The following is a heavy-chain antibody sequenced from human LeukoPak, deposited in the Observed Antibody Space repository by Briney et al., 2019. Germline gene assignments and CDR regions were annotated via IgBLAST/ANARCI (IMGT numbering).Heavy chain of an antibody. Sequence: PSETLSLTCAVYGGSFSGYYWSWIRQPPGKGLEWIGEINHSGSTNYNPSLKSRVTISVDTSKNQFSLKLSSVTAADTAVYYCARHPIAPYDYVWGSYRSNSGAFDIWGQGTMVTVSS. J-gene: IGHJ3*02. CDR2: INHSGST. V-gene: IGHV4-34*01. D-gene: IGHD3-16*02. CDR1: GGSFSGYY. CDR3: ARHPIAPYDYVWGSYRSNSGAFDI.